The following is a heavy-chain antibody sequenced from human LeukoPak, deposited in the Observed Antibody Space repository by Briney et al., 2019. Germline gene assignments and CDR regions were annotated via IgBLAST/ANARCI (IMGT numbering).Heavy chain of an antibody. J-gene: IGHJ4*02. CDR3: ARRHYYGSGSYTYYFDY. D-gene: IGHD3-10*01. V-gene: IGHV4-39*01. Sequence: SETLSLTCTVSGGSISSYYWSWIRQPPGKGLEWIGRIYYSGSTYYNSSLKSRVTIFIDTSKNQFSLNLSSVTAADTAVYYCARRHYYGSGSYTYYFDYWGQGTLVSVSS. CDR2: IYYSGST. CDR1: GGSISSYY.